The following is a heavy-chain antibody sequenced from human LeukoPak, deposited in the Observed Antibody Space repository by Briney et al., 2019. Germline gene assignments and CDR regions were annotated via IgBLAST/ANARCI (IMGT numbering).Heavy chain of an antibody. CDR1: GFHLTDYG. Sequence: ASVKVSCKTSGFHLTDYGISWVRQAPGQGLEWVGWTSGDNTQGNNAQKFQDRVSFTTDTSTSTAYMDLRSLTSDDSAIYYCPRAFDRIWGSARRLDYWGQGTLVTVSS. D-gene: IGHD3-16*01. V-gene: IGHV1-18*01. J-gene: IGHJ4*02. CDR2: TSGDNTQG. CDR3: PRAFDRIWGSARRLDY.